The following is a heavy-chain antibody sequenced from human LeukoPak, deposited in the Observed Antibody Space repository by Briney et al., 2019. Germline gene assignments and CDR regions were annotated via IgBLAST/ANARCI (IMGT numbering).Heavy chain of an antibody. CDR3: ARTSLTGGSCYDY. Sequence: GGSLRLSCAASGFTFSNYWMSWVRQAPGKGLQWVANIKLDGSEEYYADSVKGRFTISRDNAKNSLYLQMNSLRAEDTAVYYCARTSLTGGSCYDYWGQGTLVAVSS. J-gene: IGHJ4*02. D-gene: IGHD2-15*01. CDR2: IKLDGSEE. CDR1: GFTFSNYW. V-gene: IGHV3-7*01.